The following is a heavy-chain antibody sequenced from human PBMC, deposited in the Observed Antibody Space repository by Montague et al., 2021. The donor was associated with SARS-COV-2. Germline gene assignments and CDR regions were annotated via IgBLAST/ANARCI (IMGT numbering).Heavy chain of an antibody. CDR3: ARHGPYYEISTGYFRPYYFDH. Sequence: SETLSLTCTVSGGSISSSSYYWGWIRQPPGKGLEWIGTMHYSARPXYNPSLQSRVTISADRSKNRFSLNLGSVTASDTAVYYCARHGPYYEISTGYFRPYYFDHWGQGSLVTVTS. CDR1: GGSISSSSYY. D-gene: IGHD3-9*01. V-gene: IGHV4-39*01. CDR2: MHYSARP. J-gene: IGHJ4*02.